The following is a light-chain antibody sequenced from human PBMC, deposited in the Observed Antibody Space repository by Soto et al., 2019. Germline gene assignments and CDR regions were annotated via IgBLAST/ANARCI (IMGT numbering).Light chain of an antibody. Sequence: EIVLTQSPATLSLSPGERATLSCRASQSVSSYLAWYQQKPGQSPRLLISGTSTRATGIPERFSGSGSGTDFTLTITRLEPEDFAVYYCQQYGLSVWTFGPGTKVEFK. CDR2: GTS. V-gene: IGKV3-20*01. J-gene: IGKJ1*01. CDR3: QQYGLSVWT. CDR1: QSVSSY.